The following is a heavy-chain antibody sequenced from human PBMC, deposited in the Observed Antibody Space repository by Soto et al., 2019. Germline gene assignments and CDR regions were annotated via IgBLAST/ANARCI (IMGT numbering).Heavy chain of an antibody. Sequence: SETLSLTCTVSGGSISSGGYYWSWIRQHPGKGLEWIGYIYYSGSTYYNPSLKGRVTISVDTSKNQFSLKLSSVTAADTAVYYCAREGGYCSSTSCYTHFDYWGQGTLVTVSS. V-gene: IGHV4-31*03. CDR1: GGSISSGGYY. CDR2: IYYSGST. J-gene: IGHJ4*02. CDR3: AREGGYCSSTSCYTHFDY. D-gene: IGHD2-2*02.